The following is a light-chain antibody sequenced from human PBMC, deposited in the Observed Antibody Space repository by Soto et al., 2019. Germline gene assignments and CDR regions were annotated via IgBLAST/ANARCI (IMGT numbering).Light chain of an antibody. CDR2: MAS. CDR1: QSIDRW. J-gene: IGKJ1*01. V-gene: IGKV1-5*03. Sequence: DIQMTQSPATLSASVGDRVTITCRASQSIDRWLAWFQQKPGKAPQLLIYMASSLQSGVPSRFSGSGSGTEFTLTISSLQSDDFATYYCQEYKSYSRTFGQGTKVEIK. CDR3: QEYKSYSRT.